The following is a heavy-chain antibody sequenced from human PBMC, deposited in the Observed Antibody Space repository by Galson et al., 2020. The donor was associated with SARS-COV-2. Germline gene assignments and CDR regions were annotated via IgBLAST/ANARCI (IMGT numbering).Heavy chain of an antibody. J-gene: IGHJ4*02. CDR1: GFRFNSHL. D-gene: IGHD3-10*01. Sequence: GGPLRLSCAACGFRFNSHLMHWAPQAPGKGLEWVALISYDSSNKYYADSEKGRFTISRDNSINTLYLQRDSLIAEDTAVYYCAKGGSEIWFGELGGQGTLVTVSS. V-gene: IGHV3-30*18. CDR2: ISYDSSNK. CDR3: AKGGSEIWFGEL.